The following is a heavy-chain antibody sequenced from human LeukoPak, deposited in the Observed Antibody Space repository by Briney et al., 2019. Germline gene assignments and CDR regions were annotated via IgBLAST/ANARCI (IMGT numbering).Heavy chain of an antibody. D-gene: IGHD2-15*01. CDR2: IIDVGDT. V-gene: IGHV3-69-1*01. CDR3: ATGYCSGGSCRRPLKY. J-gene: IGHJ4*02. CDR1: GFTLNEHA. Sequence: GGSLRLSCAVSGFTLNEHAVSWVRQAPGKGLEWVSAIIDVGDTYYADSVKGRFTIPRDNAKNSLYLQMNSLRAEDTAVYYCATGYCSGGSCRRPLKYWGQGTLVTVSS.